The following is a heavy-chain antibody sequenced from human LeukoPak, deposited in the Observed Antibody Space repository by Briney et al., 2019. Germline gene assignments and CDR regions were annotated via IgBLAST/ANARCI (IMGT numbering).Heavy chain of an antibody. V-gene: IGHV3-21*01. CDR1: GFSFNNYN. J-gene: IGHJ5*01. CDR3: AREGGGVTVVGNYFDC. CDR2: ISSSAKYT. D-gene: IGHD2-15*01. Sequence: PGGSLRLSCAVSGFSFNNYNMNWVRQTPEKGLEWVSSISSSAKYTYYADSVKGRFTISRDNAKNSLYLQMDSLTAEDTAVYFCAREGGGVTVVGNYFDCWGQGTLVVVSS.